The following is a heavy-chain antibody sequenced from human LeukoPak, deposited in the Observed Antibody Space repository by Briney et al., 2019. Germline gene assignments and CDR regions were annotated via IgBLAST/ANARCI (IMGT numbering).Heavy chain of an antibody. CDR3: ARGPLEGARFGGQFDY. D-gene: IGHD1-26*01. CDR2: IIPIFGTA. Sequence: SVKVSCKASGGTFSSYAISWVRQAPGQGLEWMGRIIPIFGTANYAQKFQGRVTITTDESTSTAYTELSSLRSEDTAVYYCARGPLEGARFGGQFDYWGQGTLVTVSS. J-gene: IGHJ4*02. CDR1: GGTFSSYA. V-gene: IGHV1-69*05.